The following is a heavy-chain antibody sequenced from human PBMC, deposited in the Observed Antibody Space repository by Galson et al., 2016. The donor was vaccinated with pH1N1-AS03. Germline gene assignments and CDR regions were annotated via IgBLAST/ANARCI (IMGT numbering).Heavy chain of an antibody. D-gene: IGHD1-26*01. J-gene: IGHJ4*02. CDR1: GGSISSRAYY. CDR3: ARVVGARPPPDY. V-gene: IGHV4-39*01. CDR2: IYDTGRT. Sequence: LSLTCTVSGGSISSRAYYWGWIRQPPGKGLEWIGSIYDTGRTTYNPSLKSRVTISGDTSKNQLSLKATPMTAADTAVYYCARVVGARPPPDYWGQGTLVTVSS.